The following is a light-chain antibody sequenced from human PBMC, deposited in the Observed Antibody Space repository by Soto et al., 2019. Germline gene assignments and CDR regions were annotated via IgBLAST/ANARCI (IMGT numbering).Light chain of an antibody. CDR2: GNT. CDR1: SSNIGAVYD. CDR3: QSYDSSLSGYV. J-gene: IGLJ1*01. Sequence: QSVLTQPPSVSGAPGQRVTISCTGSSSNIGAVYDVHWYQHLPGTAPKLLIYGNTNRPSGVPDRFSGSRSGASASLAITGLQAEDEADYYGQSYDSSLSGYVFGTGTKVTVL. V-gene: IGLV1-40*01.